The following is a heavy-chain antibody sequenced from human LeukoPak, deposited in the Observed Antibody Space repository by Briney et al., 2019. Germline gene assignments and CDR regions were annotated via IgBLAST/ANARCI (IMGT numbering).Heavy chain of an antibody. D-gene: IGHD2-15*01. J-gene: IGHJ5*02. CDR3: ARGPGYCSGGSCYSWFDP. CDR2: ISTSGSTV. V-gene: IGHV3-48*04. Sequence: GGSLRLSCAASGFTFSSYNMNWVRQAPGKGLEWVTYISTSGSTVYYADSVKGRFTISRDNAKDSLYLQMNSLRAEDTAVYYCARGPGYCSGGSCYSWFDPWGQGTLVTVSS. CDR1: GFTFSSYN.